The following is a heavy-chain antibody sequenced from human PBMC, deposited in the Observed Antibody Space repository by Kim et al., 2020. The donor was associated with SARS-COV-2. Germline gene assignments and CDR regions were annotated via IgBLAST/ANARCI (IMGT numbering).Heavy chain of an antibody. CDR3: ARDRNRQYYDSSTYYGSLGYFDS. Sequence: SETLSLTCSVSGGSISSSNYYWGWIRQPPGKGLEWIGSIYYSGSTYYNPSLKSRLTISVDTSKNQFSLKLNSVTAADTAVYYCARDRNRQYYDSSTYYGSLGYFDSWGQGTLVTVSS. D-gene: IGHD3-22*01. J-gene: IGHJ4*02. CDR2: IYYSGST. CDR1: GGSISSSNYY. V-gene: IGHV4-39*07.